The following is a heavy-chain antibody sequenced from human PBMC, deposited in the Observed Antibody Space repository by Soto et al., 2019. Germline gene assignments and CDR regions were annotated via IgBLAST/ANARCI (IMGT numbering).Heavy chain of an antibody. V-gene: IGHV3-48*03. CDR1: GLTSSGIE. CDR2: ISASGDTV. Sequence: EVRLEESGGGFVQPGGALRLSCVFSGLTSSGIELNWVRQAAGKGLEWLSYISASGDTVDYIDSVRGRFTISRDNAKQSLFLQMSALRVEETAVYYCAGLSVTGGVDVWGQGTTVTVSS. D-gene: IGHD2-21*02. J-gene: IGHJ6*02. CDR3: AGLSVTGGVDV.